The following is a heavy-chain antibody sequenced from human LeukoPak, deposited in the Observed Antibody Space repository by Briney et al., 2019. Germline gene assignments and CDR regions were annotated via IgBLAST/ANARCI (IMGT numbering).Heavy chain of an antibody. CDR1: GVTFSSYA. Sequence: ASVKVSCTASGVTFSSYAMSWVRQAPGQGLEWMGGIIPIFGTANYAQKVQGRVTITADKSTSTAYMELSSLRSEDTAVYYCARGERFPYFQHWGQGTLVSVSS. D-gene: IGHD3-10*01. J-gene: IGHJ1*01. CDR3: ARGERFPYFQH. CDR2: IIPIFGTA. V-gene: IGHV1-69*06.